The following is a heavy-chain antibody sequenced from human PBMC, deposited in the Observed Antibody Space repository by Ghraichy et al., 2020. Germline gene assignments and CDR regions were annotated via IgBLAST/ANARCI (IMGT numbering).Heavy chain of an antibody. V-gene: IGHV3-23*01. CDR3: AKRYCSSGSCYSIDY. D-gene: IGHD2-15*01. J-gene: IGHJ4*02. Sequence: GSLRLSCAASGFTFISYAMNWVRQAPGKGLELVSTISGSGGSTSYADSVRGRFTISRDNSKNTLYLQMNSLRAEDTAVYYCAKRYCSSGSCYSIDYWGQGTLVTVSS. CDR2: ISGSGGST. CDR1: GFTFISYA.